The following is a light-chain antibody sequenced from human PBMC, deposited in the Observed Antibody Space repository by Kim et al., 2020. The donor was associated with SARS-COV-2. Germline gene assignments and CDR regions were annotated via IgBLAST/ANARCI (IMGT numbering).Light chain of an antibody. CDR1: NNKVDNHG. CDR3: STWDSSLRGYV. V-gene: IGLV10-54*04. J-gene: IGLJ1*01. Sequence: QTATLTCCRNNNKVDNHGAAWLKQHRGRPTKLLSYRNTNRTSGISERFSASRSGNTASLMITGLQPEDEDDYYCSTWDSSLRGYVFGTGTKVTVL. CDR2: RNT.